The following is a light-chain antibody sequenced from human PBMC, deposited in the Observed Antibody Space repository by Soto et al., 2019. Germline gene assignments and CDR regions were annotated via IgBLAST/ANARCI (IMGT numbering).Light chain of an antibody. J-gene: IGKJ5*01. CDR3: QQRNNWPPIT. CDR1: HSVSSN. V-gene: IGKV3-11*01. Sequence: EIVMTQSPATLSVSPGERATLSCRASHSVSSNLAWYQQKPGQAPRLLIYDASTRATGIPARFTGSGSGTDFTLTISSLEPEDFAVYYCQQRNNWPPITFGQGTRLEIK. CDR2: DAS.